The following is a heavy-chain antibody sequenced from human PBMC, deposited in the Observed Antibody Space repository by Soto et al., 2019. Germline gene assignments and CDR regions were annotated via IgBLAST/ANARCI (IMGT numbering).Heavy chain of an antibody. CDR2: ISGSGGST. CDR1: GFTFSSYA. Sequence: PGGSVRLSCAASGFTFSSYAMSWVRQAPGKGLEWVSAISGSGGSTYYADSVKGRFTISRDNSKNTLYLQMNSLRAEDTAVYYCAKDLDFWSGYFIPRVQDYGMMDVWGQGTTVTVSS. J-gene: IGHJ6*02. CDR3: AKDLDFWSGYFIPRVQDYGMMDV. D-gene: IGHD3-3*01. V-gene: IGHV3-23*01.